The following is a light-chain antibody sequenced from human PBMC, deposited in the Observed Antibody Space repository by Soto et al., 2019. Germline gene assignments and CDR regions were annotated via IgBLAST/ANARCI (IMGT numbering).Light chain of an antibody. CDR2: LNSDGSH. CDR3: SSYTSSRAYV. V-gene: IGLV4-69*01. J-gene: IGLJ1*01. Sequence: QSVLTQSPSASASLGASVKLTCTLSSGHSSYAIAWHQQQPEKGPRYLMKLNSDGSHSKGDGIPDRFSGSSSGAERYLPISSLQSEDEADYYCSSYTSSRAYVFGIGTKVTVL. CDR1: SGHSSYA.